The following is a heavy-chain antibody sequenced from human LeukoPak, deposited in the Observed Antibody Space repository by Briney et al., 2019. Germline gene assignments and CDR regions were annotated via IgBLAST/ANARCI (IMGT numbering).Heavy chain of an antibody. J-gene: IGHJ4*02. CDR3: ARVHGAYPFDY. CDR1: GFIYTSYW. V-gene: IGHV3-7*01. Sequence: GGSLRLSCAASGFIYTSYWMSWVRQAPGKGLEWVANIKQDGSEKYYVDSVKGRFTISRDNAKNSLYLLMNSLRAEDTAVYYCARVHGAYPFDYWGQGTLVTVSS. D-gene: IGHD4/OR15-4a*01. CDR2: IKQDGSEK.